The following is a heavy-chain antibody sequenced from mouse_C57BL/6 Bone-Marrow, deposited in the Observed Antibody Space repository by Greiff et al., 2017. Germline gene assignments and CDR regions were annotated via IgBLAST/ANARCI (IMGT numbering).Heavy chain of an antibody. J-gene: IGHJ4*01. CDR2: IYPGSGST. CDR3: ASGYGGSAYYAMDY. CDR1: GYTFTSYW. D-gene: IGHD1-1*01. Sequence: QVQLQQPGAELVKPGASVKMSCKASGYTFTSYWITWVKQRPGQGLEWIGDIYPGSGSTNYNEKFKSKATLTVDTSSSTAYMQLSSLTSEDSAVSYCASGYGGSAYYAMDYWGQGTSVTVSS. V-gene: IGHV1-55*01.